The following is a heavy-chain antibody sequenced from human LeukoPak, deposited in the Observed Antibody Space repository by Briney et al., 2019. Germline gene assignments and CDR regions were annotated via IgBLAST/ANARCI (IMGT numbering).Heavy chain of an antibody. CDR1: GFTVSSNY. V-gene: IGHV3-53*05. CDR3: ARGSKYYYGSGSLNWFDP. Sequence: PGGSLRLSCAASGFTVSSNYMSWVRQAPGKGLEWVSVIYSGGSTYYADSVKGRFTISRDNSKNTLYLQMNSLRAEDTAVYYCARGSKYYYGSGSLNWFDPWGQGTLVTVSS. J-gene: IGHJ5*02. CDR2: IYSGGST. D-gene: IGHD3-10*01.